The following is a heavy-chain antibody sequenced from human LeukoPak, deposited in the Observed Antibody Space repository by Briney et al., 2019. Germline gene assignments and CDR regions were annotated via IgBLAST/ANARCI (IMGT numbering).Heavy chain of an antibody. J-gene: IGHJ6*02. CDR2: ISSSSRTI. V-gene: IGHV3-48*01. CDR3: ARLRYYAMDV. Sequence: GGTLRLSCAASGFTFSTYDMNWVRQAPGKGLEWVSYISSSSRTISYADSVKGRFTISRDNAKNSLYLQMNSLRAEDTAVYYCARLRYYAMDVWGQGTTVTASS. CDR1: GFTFSTYD.